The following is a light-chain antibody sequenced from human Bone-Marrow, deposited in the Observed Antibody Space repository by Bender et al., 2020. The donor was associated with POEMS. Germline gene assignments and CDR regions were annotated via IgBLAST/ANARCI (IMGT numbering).Light chain of an antibody. CDR2: QDP. CDR3: HACDRSTLSV. Sequence: SYDLTQPPSVSVSPGQTASITCSGDKLGERFACWYQQKPGQSPVMVIYQDPRRPSGIPERFSVSSSGNTATLTISGTQAMVEADYYYHACDRSTLSVFGPGTKVTVL. J-gene: IGLJ1*01. CDR1: KLGERF. V-gene: IGLV3-1*01.